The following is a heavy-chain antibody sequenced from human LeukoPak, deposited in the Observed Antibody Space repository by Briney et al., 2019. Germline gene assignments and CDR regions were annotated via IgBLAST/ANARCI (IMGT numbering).Heavy chain of an antibody. D-gene: IGHD4-17*01. V-gene: IGHV4-59*01. CDR3: ARGGYGDDGQRRPFDY. Sequence: PSETLSLTCTVSGGSISSYYWSWIRQPPGKGLEYIGYIYYSGSTNYNPSLKSRVTISVDTSTNQFSLKETSVTAADTAVYYRARGGYGDDGQRRPFDYWGQGTLVTVSS. CDR1: GGSISSYY. J-gene: IGHJ4*02. CDR2: IYYSGST.